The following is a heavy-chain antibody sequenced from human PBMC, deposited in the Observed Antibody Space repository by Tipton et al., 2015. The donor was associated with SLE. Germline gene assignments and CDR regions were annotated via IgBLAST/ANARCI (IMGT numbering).Heavy chain of an antibody. Sequence: QLVQSGAEVKKPGASVKVSCKASGYTFTSYGISWVRQAPGQGLEWMGWISAYNGNTNYAQKLQGRVTMTTDTSTSTAYMELRSLRSDDTAVYYCARAETYYDFWSGYFEDWYFDLWGRGTLVTVSS. J-gene: IGHJ2*01. D-gene: IGHD3-3*01. CDR1: GYTFTSYG. CDR2: ISAYNGNT. CDR3: ARAETYYDFWSGYFEDWYFDL. V-gene: IGHV1-18*01.